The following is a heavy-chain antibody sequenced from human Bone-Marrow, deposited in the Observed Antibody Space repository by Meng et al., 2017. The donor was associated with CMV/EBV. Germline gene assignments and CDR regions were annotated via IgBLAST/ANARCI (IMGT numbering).Heavy chain of an antibody. CDR2: ISYDGSNK. CDR3: AKDSAEYSSSSDY. V-gene: IGHV3-30*04. D-gene: IGHD6-6*01. CDR1: GFTFSSYA. J-gene: IGHJ4*02. Sequence: GESLKISCAASGFTFSSYAMSWVRQAPGKGLEWVAVISYDGSNKYYADSVKGRFTISRDNSKNTLYLQMNSLRAEDTAVYYCAKDSAEYSSSSDYWGQGTRVTVSS.